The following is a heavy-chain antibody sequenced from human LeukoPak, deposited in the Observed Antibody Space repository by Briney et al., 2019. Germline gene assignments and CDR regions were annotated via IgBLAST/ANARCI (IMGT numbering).Heavy chain of an antibody. J-gene: IGHJ6*03. Sequence: GGSLRLSCAASGFTFSSYWMSWVRQAPGKGLEWVANIKQDGSEKYYVDSVKGRFTISRDNAKNSLYLQMNSLRAEDAAVYYCARDRFQLLGRSSYYYYMDVWGKGTTVTVSS. CDR1: GFTFSSYW. CDR3: ARDRFQLLGRSSYYYYMDV. D-gene: IGHD2-2*01. V-gene: IGHV3-7*01. CDR2: IKQDGSEK.